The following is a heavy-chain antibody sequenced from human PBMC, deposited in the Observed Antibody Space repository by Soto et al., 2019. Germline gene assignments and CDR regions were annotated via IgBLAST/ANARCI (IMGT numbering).Heavy chain of an antibody. V-gene: IGHV3-48*02. D-gene: IGHD6-19*01. CDR1: GFTFSSYS. J-gene: IGHJ3*02. Sequence: GGSLRLSCAASGFTFSSYSMNWVRQAPGNGLEWLSYISSSSSTIYYADSVKGRFTISRDNVKNSLYLQMNSLRDEDTAVYCCARGLYSSGWYHAFDIWGQGTTVTVSS. CDR2: ISSSSSTI. CDR3: ARGLYSSGWYHAFDI.